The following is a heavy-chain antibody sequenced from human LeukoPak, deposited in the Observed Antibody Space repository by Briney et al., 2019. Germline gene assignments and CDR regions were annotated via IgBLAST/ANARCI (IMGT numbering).Heavy chain of an antibody. CDR2: IGSSSSYI. J-gene: IGHJ4*02. CDR3: ARSTDIVVVPAAMGY. CDR1: GFTFSSYS. Sequence: GGSLRLSCAASGFTFSSYSMNWVRQAPGKGLEWVSSIGSSSSYIYYADSVKGRFTISRDNAKNSLYLQMNSLRAEDTAVYYCARSTDIVVVPAAMGYWGQGTLVTVSS. V-gene: IGHV3-21*01. D-gene: IGHD2-2*01.